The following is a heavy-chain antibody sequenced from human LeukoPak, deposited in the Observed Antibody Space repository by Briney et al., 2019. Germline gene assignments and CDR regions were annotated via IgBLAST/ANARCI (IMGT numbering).Heavy chain of an antibody. CDR3: ARDRQSGSYFDY. D-gene: IGHD1-26*01. J-gene: IGHJ4*02. V-gene: IGHV3-33*01. Sequence: GGSLRLSCVASKVTFSKFGMHWVRQAPGKGLEWLALIWYDGSNQDYADTVKGRFTISRDNSKSTVYLQMNSLRAEDTAVYYCARDRQSGSYFDYWGQGTLVTVSS. CDR1: KVTFSKFG. CDR2: IWYDGSNQ.